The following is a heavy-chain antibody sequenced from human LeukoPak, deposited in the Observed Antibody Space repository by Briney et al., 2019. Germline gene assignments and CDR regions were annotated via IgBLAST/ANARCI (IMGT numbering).Heavy chain of an antibody. V-gene: IGHV4-39*07. CDR2: IYYSGST. CDR3: VYRGSSWLDYFDY. Sequence: SETLSLTCTVSGVSISSSSYYWGWIRQPPGKGLEWIGSIYYSGSTYYSPSLKSRVTISVDTSKNQFSLKLNSVTAADTAVYYCVYRGSSWLDYFDYWGQGTLVTVFS. D-gene: IGHD6-13*01. CDR1: GVSISSSSYY. J-gene: IGHJ4*02.